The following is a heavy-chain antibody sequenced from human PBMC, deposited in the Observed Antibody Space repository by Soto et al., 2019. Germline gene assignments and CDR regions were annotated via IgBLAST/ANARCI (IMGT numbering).Heavy chain of an antibody. J-gene: IGHJ4*02. CDR1: GGTFSSYA. CDR2: IIPIFGTA. V-gene: IGHV1-69*13. CDR3: ASGAVDYDFWSGYYTVY. D-gene: IGHD3-3*01. Sequence: SVKVSCKASGGTFSSYAISWVRQAPGQGLEWMGGIIPIFGTANYAQKFQGRVTITADESTSTAYMELSSLRSEDTAVYYCASGAVDYDFWSGYYTVYWGQGTLVTVSS.